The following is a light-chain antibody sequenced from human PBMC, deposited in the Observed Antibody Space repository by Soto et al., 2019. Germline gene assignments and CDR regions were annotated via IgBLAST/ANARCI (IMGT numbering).Light chain of an antibody. CDR2: KAS. Sequence: DIQMTQSPSTLSASVGDRVTITCRASQSIISGLAWYQQKPGKAPKLLIYKASSLESGVPSRFSGSGSGTEFTLTISSLQPDDFATYYCQQYNSYSRTFGQGTKVEIK. CDR1: QSIISG. J-gene: IGKJ1*01. CDR3: QQYNSYSRT. V-gene: IGKV1-5*03.